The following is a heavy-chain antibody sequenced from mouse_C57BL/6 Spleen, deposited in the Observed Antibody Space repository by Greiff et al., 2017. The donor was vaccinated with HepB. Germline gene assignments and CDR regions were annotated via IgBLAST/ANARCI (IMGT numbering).Heavy chain of an antibody. CDR3: ARGYGIIYWYIDV. CDR1: GYTFTSYW. D-gene: IGHD3-1*01. V-gene: IGHV1-55*01. CDR2: IYPGSGST. Sequence: VQLQQSGAELVKPGASVKMSCKASGYTFTSYWITWVKQRTGQGLEWIGDIYPGSGSTNYNETFKSKATLTVDTSSSTAYMQISSLTSEDSAVYCCARGYGIIYWYIDVWGTGTPVTVSS. J-gene: IGHJ1*03.